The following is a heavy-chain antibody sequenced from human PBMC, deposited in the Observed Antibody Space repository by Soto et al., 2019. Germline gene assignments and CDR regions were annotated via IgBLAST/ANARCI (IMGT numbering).Heavy chain of an antibody. CDR3: ARAGGLYCSSTSCHFDY. V-gene: IGHV1-2*02. J-gene: IGHJ4*02. D-gene: IGHD2-2*01. CDR2: INPIFGRT. Sequence: GASVKVSCKASGYTFTGYYMHWVRQAPGQGLEWMGWINPIFGRTNYAQKFQGRVTITADESMSTAYMELSSLRSEDTAVYYCARAGGLYCSSTSCHFDYWGQGTLVTVSS. CDR1: GYTFTGYY.